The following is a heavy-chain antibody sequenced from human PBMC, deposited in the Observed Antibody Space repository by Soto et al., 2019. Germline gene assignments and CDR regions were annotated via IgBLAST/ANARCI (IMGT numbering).Heavy chain of an antibody. Sequence: GASVKVSCKASGYTFTSYYMHWVRQAPGQGLEWMGIINPSGGSTSYAQKFQGRVTMTRDTSTSTVYMELSSLRSEDTAVYYCASPLLPGYCISTSCYYYGMDVWGQGPTVTVSS. CDR1: GYTFTSYY. CDR3: ASPLLPGYCISTSCYYYGMDV. D-gene: IGHD2-2*03. CDR2: INPSGGST. J-gene: IGHJ6*02. V-gene: IGHV1-46*01.